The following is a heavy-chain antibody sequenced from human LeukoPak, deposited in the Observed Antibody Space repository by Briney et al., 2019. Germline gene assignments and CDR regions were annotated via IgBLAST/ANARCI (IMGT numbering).Heavy chain of an antibody. V-gene: IGHV3-30*02. J-gene: IGHJ4*02. CDR3: AKGDSN. CDR2: IRNDIPKDGINK. CDR1: GFIFSNYG. D-gene: IGHD6-13*01. Sequence: GGSLRLSCTTSGFIFSNYGMHWVRQAPGKRLEWVALIRNDIPKDGINKYYADSVRGRFTISRDNSKNTVYLQMNSLRVADTAMYYCAKGDSNWGQGTLVTVSS.